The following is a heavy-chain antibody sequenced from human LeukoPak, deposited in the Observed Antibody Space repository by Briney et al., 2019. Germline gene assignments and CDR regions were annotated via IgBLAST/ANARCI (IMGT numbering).Heavy chain of an antibody. CDR2: SSGSGGST. Sequence: AGSLSLSCAASGFTFSNYAMTWVRKAPGKGLEWVSASSGSGGSTYYADSVNGRFTISRDSSQNTLYLQMNRLRAEDTAVYYCAKVIWSHYYDSSGHNNLDYWGQGTLVTVSS. CDR1: GFTFSNYA. J-gene: IGHJ4*02. D-gene: IGHD3-22*01. V-gene: IGHV3-23*01. CDR3: AKVIWSHYYDSSGHNNLDY.